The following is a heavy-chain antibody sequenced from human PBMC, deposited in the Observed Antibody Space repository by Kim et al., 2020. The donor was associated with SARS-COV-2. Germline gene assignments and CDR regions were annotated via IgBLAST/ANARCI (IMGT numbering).Heavy chain of an antibody. D-gene: IGHD1-7*01. V-gene: IGHV3-9*01. CDR1: GFTFDDYA. J-gene: IGHJ3*02. CDR3: AKDLGITGTTSAFDI. Sequence: GGSLRLSCAASGFTFDDYAMHWVRQAPGKGLEWVSGISWNSGSIGYADSVKGRFTISRDNAKNSLYLQMNSLRAEDTALYYCAKDLGITGTTSAFDIWGQGTMVTVSS. CDR2: ISWNSGSI.